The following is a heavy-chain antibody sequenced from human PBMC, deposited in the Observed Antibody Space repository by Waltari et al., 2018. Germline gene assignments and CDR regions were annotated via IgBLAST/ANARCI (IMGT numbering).Heavy chain of an antibody. CDR1: GGSFRTYA. J-gene: IGHJ3*02. V-gene: IGHV1-69*05. Sequence: QVQLVQSGAELKKPGSSVKVSCKASGGSFRTYAIHLVRQAPGQGLEWMGGIIPMFGTANYAQKIQDRVTIITDESMTTAYMELSSLTSEDTAVYYCARGGLYGQQLLESAFEIWGQGTKVTVSS. D-gene: IGHD6-13*01. CDR3: ARGGLYGQQLLESAFEI. CDR2: IIPMFGTA.